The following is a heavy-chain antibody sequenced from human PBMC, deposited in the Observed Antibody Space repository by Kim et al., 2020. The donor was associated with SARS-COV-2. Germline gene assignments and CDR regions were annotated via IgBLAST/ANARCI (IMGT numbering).Heavy chain of an antibody. CDR1: GGSISSSSYY. Sequence: SETLSLTCTVSGGSISSSSYYWGWIRQPPGKGLEWIGSIYYSGSTYYNPSLKSRVTISVDTSKNQFSLKLSSVTAADTAVYYCARRDVDTAMVGIDYWGQGTLVTVSS. J-gene: IGHJ4*02. CDR3: ARRDVDTAMVGIDY. V-gene: IGHV4-39*01. D-gene: IGHD5-18*01. CDR2: IYYSGST.